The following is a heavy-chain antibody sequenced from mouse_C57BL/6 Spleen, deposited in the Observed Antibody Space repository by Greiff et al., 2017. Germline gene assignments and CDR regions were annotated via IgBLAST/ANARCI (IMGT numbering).Heavy chain of an antibody. D-gene: IGHD1-1*01. J-gene: IGHJ2*01. CDR2: IWSGGST. CDR3: ARNWYYGSSSFDY. V-gene: IGHV2-2*01. Sequence: QVPLQQSGPGLVQPSQSLSITCTVSGFSLTSSGVSWVRQSPGKCLEWLGVIWSGGSTDYNAAFISRLIISKDYSKSQVFFKMNSLQADDTAIYYCARNWYYGSSSFDYWGQGTTLTVSS. CDR1: GFSLTSSG.